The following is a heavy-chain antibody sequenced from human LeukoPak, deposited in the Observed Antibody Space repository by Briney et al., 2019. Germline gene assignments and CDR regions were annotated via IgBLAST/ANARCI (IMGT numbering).Heavy chain of an antibody. CDR3: AGEGHTYGSDY. CDR1: GFTFSDYY. D-gene: IGHD4-17*01. Sequence: GSLRLSCAASGFTFSDYYMSWVRQAPGKGLEWISYVSQSGTTIYYADSVKGRFTISRDNGKNSLSLQMNSLRADDTAVYYCAGEGHTYGSDYWGQGTLVTVSS. CDR2: VSQSGTTI. V-gene: IGHV3-11*01. J-gene: IGHJ4*02.